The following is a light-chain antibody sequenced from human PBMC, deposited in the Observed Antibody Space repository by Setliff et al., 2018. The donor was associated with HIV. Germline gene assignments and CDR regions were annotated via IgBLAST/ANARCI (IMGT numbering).Light chain of an antibody. V-gene: IGLV2-14*01. J-gene: IGLJ1*01. CDR1: SSDVGGYNY. CDR2: EVS. CDR3: SSYTSSSTLYV. Sequence: SVLTQPASVSGSPGQPITISCTGTSSDVGGYNYVSWYQQHPGKAPKLMIYEVSNRPSGVSNRFSGSKSGNTASLTISGLQAEDEADYYCSSYTSSSTLYVFGTGTKVTVL.